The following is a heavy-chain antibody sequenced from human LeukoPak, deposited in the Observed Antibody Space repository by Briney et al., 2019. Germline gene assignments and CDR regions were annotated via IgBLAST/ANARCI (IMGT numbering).Heavy chain of an antibody. CDR3: ARGRGVLAAAGQLFDY. CDR2: INPNDAGT. J-gene: IGHJ4*02. D-gene: IGHD6-13*01. CDR1: GYTFTDYY. Sequence: AAVKVSRKSPGYTFTDYYIHCVRQAPGQGLGWMGWINPNDAGTDYAQKFQGRVTMTRDTSITTVYVELSSLRSDDTAVYYCARGRGVLAAAGQLFDYWGQGTLVTVSS. V-gene: IGHV1-2*02.